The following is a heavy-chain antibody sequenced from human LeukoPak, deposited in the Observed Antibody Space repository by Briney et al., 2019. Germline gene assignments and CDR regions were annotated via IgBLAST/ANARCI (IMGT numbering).Heavy chain of an antibody. Sequence: GGSLRLSCAASGFTFSSYAMSWVRQAPGKGLEWVSAISGSGGSTYYADSVKGRFTISRDNSKNTLYLQMNSLRAEDTAVYYCAKLVRFLEWLLYTTSRALFDYWGQGTLVTVSS. V-gene: IGHV3-23*01. CDR2: ISGSGGST. J-gene: IGHJ4*02. D-gene: IGHD3-3*01. CDR1: GFTFSSYA. CDR3: AKLVRFLEWLLYTTSRALFDY.